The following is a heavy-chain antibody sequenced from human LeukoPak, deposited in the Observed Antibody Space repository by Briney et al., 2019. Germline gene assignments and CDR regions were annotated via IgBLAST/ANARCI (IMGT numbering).Heavy chain of an antibody. CDR1: GGSFSGYY. D-gene: IGHD1-26*01. CDR2: INHSGST. V-gene: IGHV4-34*01. J-gene: IGHJ5*02. Sequence: PSEXLXXTCAVYGGSFSGYYWSWIRQPPGKGLEWIGEINHSGSTNYNPSLKSRVTISVDTSKNQFSLKLSSVTAADTAVYYCAREPGLWFDPWGQGTLVTVSS. CDR3: AREPGLWFDP.